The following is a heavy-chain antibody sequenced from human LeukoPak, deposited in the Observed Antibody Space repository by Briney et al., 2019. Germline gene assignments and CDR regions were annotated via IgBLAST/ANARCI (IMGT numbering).Heavy chain of an antibody. Sequence: GRSLRLSCAASGFTFSSYAMHWVRQAPGKGLEWVAVISYDGSNKYYADSVKGRFTISRDNSKNTLYLQMNSLRAEDTAVYYCARETYSSRLYLDYWGQGTLVTVSS. CDR2: ISYDGSNK. D-gene: IGHD6-13*01. J-gene: IGHJ4*02. V-gene: IGHV3-30-3*01. CDR1: GFTFSSYA. CDR3: ARETYSSRLYLDY.